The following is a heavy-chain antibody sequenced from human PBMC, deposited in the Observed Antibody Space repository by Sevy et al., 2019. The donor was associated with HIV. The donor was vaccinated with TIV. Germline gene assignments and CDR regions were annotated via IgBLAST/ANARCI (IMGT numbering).Heavy chain of an antibody. Sequence: GGSLRRSCSTSGFNLGDYAMSWVRQSPGKGLEWVGFMRSKAFAGTTEYAASVKGRFTISTDDSKASAHLQMNSLRAEDTGVYYCIRNRQLGYTAMVPDYWGQGTLVTVSS. J-gene: IGHJ4*02. CDR2: MRSKAFAGTT. CDR3: IRNRQLGYTAMVPDY. CDR1: GFNLGDYA. V-gene: IGHV3-49*04. D-gene: IGHD5-18*01.